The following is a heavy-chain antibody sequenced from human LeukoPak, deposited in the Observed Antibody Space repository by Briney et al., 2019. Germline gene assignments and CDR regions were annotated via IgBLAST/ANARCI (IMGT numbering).Heavy chain of an antibody. D-gene: IGHD5-12*01. Sequence: SQTLSLTCAISGDSVSSNSAAWNWIRQSPSRGLEWLGRTYYRSKWYNDYAVSVKSRITINPDTSKNQSSLQLNSVTPEDTAVYYCARDISTIVDIVATILDYWGQGTLVTVSS. CDR2: TYYRSKWYN. CDR1: GDSVSSNSAA. CDR3: ARDISTIVDIVATILDY. J-gene: IGHJ4*02. V-gene: IGHV6-1*01.